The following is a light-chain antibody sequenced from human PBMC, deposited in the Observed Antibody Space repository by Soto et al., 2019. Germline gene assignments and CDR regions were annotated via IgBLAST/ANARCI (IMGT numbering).Light chain of an antibody. J-gene: IGKJ2*01. CDR3: QQYGSSPNT. CDR2: GAS. CDR1: QSVSSSY. Sequence: EIVLTQSPGTLSLSPGERATLSCRASQSVSSSYLAWYQQKPGQAPRLLIYGASSRATGIPDRFSGSGSGTDFTLTISRLEPEDLAVYYCQQYGSSPNTFGQGTKLEIK. V-gene: IGKV3-20*01.